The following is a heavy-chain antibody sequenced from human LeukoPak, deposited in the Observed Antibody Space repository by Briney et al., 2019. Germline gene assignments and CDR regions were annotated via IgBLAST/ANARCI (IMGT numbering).Heavy chain of an antibody. D-gene: IGHD2-21*02. J-gene: IGHJ4*02. V-gene: IGHV3-30*04. CDR3: AKDSGMHIVVVTATY. CDR1: GFTFSSYA. CDR2: ISYDGSNK. Sequence: GGSLRLSCAASGFTFSSYAMHWVRQAPGKGLEWVAVISYDGSNKYYADSVKGRFTISRDNSKNTLYLQMNSLRAEDTAVYYCAKDSGMHIVVVTATYWGQGTLVTVSS.